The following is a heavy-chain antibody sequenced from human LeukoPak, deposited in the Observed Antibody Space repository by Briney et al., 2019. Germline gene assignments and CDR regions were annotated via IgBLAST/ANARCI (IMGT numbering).Heavy chain of an antibody. D-gene: IGHD4-17*01. J-gene: IGHJ4*02. CDR2: IYHSGST. CDR3: ASGSTVTSDY. V-gene: IGHV4-30-2*05. CDR1: GGSISSGGYS. Sequence: SQTLSLTCAVSGGSISSGGYSWSWIRQPPGKGLEWIGYIYHSGSTYYNPSLKSRVTISVDTSKNQFSLKLSSVTAADTAVYYCASGSTVTSDYWGQGTLVTVSS.